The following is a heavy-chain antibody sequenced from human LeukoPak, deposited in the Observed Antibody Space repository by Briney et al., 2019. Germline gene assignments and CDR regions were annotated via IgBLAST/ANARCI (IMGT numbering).Heavy chain of an antibody. J-gene: IGHJ1*01. CDR3: ASGSGDIVVVPAGAAEYFQH. CDR1: GYTFTSYG. Sequence: ASVKVSCKTSGYTFTSYGISWVRQAPGQGLEWMGRIIPILGIANYAQKFQGRVTITADKSTSTAYMELSSLRSEDTAVYYCASGSGDIVVVPAGAAEYFQHWGQGTLVTVSS. V-gene: IGHV1-69*04. CDR2: IIPILGIA. D-gene: IGHD2-2*01.